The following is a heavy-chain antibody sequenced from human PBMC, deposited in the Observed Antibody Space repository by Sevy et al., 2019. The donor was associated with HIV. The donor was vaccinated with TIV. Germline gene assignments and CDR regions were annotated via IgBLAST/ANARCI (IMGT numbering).Heavy chain of an antibody. CDR1: GFTFSSNA. CDR2: VSYDGSNK. CDR3: ASGRYYYDSSGLSYFDY. J-gene: IGHJ4*02. V-gene: IGHV3-30-3*01. Sequence: GGSLRLSCAASGFTFSSNAMHWVRQAPGKGLEWVAIVSYDGSNKYYADSVRGRFTISRENSKNTLYLQMNSLRAEDTAVYYCASGRYYYDSSGLSYFDYWGQGTLVTVSS. D-gene: IGHD3-22*01.